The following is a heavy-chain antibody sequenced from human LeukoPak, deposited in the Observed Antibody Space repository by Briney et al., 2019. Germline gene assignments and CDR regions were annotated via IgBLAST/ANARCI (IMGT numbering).Heavy chain of an antibody. CDR3: AKGALSDFWSGYFPNWFDP. CDR2: ISWNSGSI. V-gene: IGHV3-9*03. J-gene: IGHJ5*02. Sequence: GGSLRLSCAASGFTFDDYAMHWVRQAPGKGLEWVSGISWNSGSIGYADPVKGRFTISRDNAKNSLYLQMNSLRAEDMALYYCAKGALSDFWSGYFPNWFDPWGQGTLVTVSS. D-gene: IGHD3-3*01. CDR1: GFTFDDYA.